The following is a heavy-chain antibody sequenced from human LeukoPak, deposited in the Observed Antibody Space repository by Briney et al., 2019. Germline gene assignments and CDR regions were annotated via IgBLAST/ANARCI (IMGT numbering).Heavy chain of an antibody. D-gene: IGHD2-2*01. J-gene: IGHJ4*02. CDR1: GFTVSSNY. CDR3: AVGYCSSTSCYDGLFDY. Sequence: GGSLRLSCAASGFTVSSNYMSWVRQAPGKGLEWVSIIYSGGSTYYADSVKGRFTISRDNSKNTLYLQMNSLRAEDTAVYYCAVGYCSSTSCYDGLFDYWGQGTLSPSPQ. V-gene: IGHV3-53*01. CDR2: IYSGGST.